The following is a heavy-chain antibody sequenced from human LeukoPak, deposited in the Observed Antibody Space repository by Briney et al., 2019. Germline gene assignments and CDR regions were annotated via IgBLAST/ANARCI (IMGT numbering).Heavy chain of an antibody. V-gene: IGHV3-23*01. CDR2: ISGSGGST. CDR1: GFTFSSYA. CDR3: AKDGRLTGTNLDAFDI. J-gene: IGHJ3*02. D-gene: IGHD1-20*01. Sequence: GGSLRLSCAASGFTFSSYAMSWVRQAPGKGLEWVSAISGSGGSTYYADSVKGRFTISRDNSKNTLYLQMNSLRAEDTAVYYCAKDGRLTGTNLDAFDIWGQGTMVTVSS.